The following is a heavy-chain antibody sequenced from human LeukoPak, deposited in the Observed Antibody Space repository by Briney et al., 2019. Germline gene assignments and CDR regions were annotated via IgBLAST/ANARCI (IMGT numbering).Heavy chain of an antibody. J-gene: IGHJ4*02. D-gene: IGHD2-21*01. CDR1: GFTFSSYS. CDR3: ARDHGHILVLSMLRGLDS. CDR2: IPHDGSNK. V-gene: IGHV3-30*14. Sequence: PGGSLRLSCAASGFTFSSYSMHWVRPAPGKGREWVAVIPHDGSNKFYVDSVKGRFTISKDNSKNTLYLQMNNQRAEDTAVYYCARDHGHILVLSMLRGLDSWGQRTLVTVSS.